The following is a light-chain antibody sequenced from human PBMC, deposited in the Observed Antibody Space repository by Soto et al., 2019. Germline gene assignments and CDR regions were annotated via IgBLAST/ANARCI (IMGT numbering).Light chain of an antibody. V-gene: IGKV1-5*01. CDR3: QQYNSYPRT. J-gene: IGKJ1*01. Sequence: EIQMTQSPATLSASAGDRVTITCRASQSISSWLAWYQQKPGKAPKLLIYDASSLESGVPSRFSGSGSGTDFTLTISSLQPDDFATYYCQQYNSYPRTFGQGTHVDIK. CDR2: DAS. CDR1: QSISSW.